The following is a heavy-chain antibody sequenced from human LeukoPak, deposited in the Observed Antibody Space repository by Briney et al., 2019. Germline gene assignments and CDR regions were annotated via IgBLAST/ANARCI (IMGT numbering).Heavy chain of an antibody. CDR2: VSGSGGST. Sequence: GGSLRLSCAASGFTFSSYAMSWVRQAPGKGLEWVSTVSGSGGSTYYADSVKGRFTISRDNSKNSLYLQMNSLRAEDTAVYYCASALSPINWFDPWGQGTLVTVSS. CDR1: GFTFSSYA. V-gene: IGHV3-23*01. J-gene: IGHJ5*02. CDR3: ASALSPINWFDP. D-gene: IGHD3-9*01.